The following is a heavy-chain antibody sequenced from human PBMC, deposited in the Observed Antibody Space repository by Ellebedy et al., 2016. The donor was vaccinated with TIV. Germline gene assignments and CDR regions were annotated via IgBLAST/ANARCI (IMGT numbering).Heavy chain of an antibody. CDR1: GYTFTGYY. Sequence: AASVKVSCKASGYTFTGYYLHWVRQAPGHGLEWMGLINPDSGGAGFAHKFQGRFSMTRDTSISTAYMELTGLRSDDTAVYYCARTGYSGSDDYWGQGTLVTVSS. V-gene: IGHV1-2*07. J-gene: IGHJ4*02. CDR2: INPDSGGA. CDR3: ARTGYSGSDDY. D-gene: IGHD5-12*01.